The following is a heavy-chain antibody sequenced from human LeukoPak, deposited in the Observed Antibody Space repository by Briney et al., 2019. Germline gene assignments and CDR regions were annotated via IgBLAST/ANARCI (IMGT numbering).Heavy chain of an antibody. Sequence: PSETLSLTCTVSGGSISSGGYYWSWIRQHPGKGLEWIGYIYYSGSTYYNPSLKSRVTISVDTSKDQFSLKLSSVTAANTAVYYCAREVVVEPDLRHNWFDPWGQGTTVTVSS. J-gene: IGHJ5*01. V-gene: IGHV4-31*03. CDR3: AREVVVEPDLRHNWFDP. CDR1: GGSISSGGYY. CDR2: IYYSGST. D-gene: IGHD2-21*01.